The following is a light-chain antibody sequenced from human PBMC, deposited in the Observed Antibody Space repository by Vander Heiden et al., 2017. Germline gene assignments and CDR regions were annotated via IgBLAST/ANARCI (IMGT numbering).Light chain of an antibody. Sequence: DIQMTQSPSSLSVPVGDRLTITCRASQSISTYLNWYQQRPGKAPNLLIYTTSSLQSGVPSRFSGSGSGTDFALTISSLQPEDFASYYCQQSFSTPFTFGGGTKVEIK. V-gene: IGKV1-39*01. J-gene: IGKJ4*01. CDR2: TTS. CDR3: QQSFSTPFT. CDR1: QSISTY.